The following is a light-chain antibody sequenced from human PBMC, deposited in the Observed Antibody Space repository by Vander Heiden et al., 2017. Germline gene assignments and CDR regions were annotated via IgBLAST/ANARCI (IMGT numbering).Light chain of an antibody. V-gene: IGLV2-8*01. J-gene: IGLJ1*01. CDR1: SSDVGGYEY. Sequence: QSALAQPPSASGPPGQSVAISSTGSSSDVGGYEYVSWYQQHPGKAPKLIIYEVTKRSSGVPDRFSGSKSGNTASLTVSVLQAEDEADYYYSSYAGNNNKVFGTGTKVTVL. CDR3: SSYAGNNNKV. CDR2: EVT.